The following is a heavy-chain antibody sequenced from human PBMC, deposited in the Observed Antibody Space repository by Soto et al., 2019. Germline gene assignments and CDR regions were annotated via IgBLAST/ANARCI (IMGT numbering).Heavy chain of an antibody. J-gene: IGHJ6*02. Sequence: PSETLSLTCTVSGGSISSGDYYWSWIRQPPGKGLEWIGYIYYSGSTYYNPSLKSRVTISVDTSKNQFSLKLSSVTAADTAVYYCARDNILGILYGGMDVSGQGTTVTVSS. CDR2: IYYSGST. CDR1: GGSISSGDYY. CDR3: ARDNILGILYGGMDV. D-gene: IGHD3-3*01. V-gene: IGHV4-30-4*01.